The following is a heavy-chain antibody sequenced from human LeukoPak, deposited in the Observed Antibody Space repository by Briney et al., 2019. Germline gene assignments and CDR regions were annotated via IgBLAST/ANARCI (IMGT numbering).Heavy chain of an antibody. D-gene: IGHD3-10*01. CDR2: IYYSGST. CDR1: GGSISSYY. Sequence: PSETLSLTCTVSGGSISSYYWSWIRQPPGKGLEWIGYIYYSGSTNYNPSLKGRVTISVDTSKNQFSLKLSSVTAADTAVYYCARDSYIGHDYWGQGTLVTVSS. J-gene: IGHJ4*02. CDR3: ARDSYIGHDY. V-gene: IGHV4-59*01.